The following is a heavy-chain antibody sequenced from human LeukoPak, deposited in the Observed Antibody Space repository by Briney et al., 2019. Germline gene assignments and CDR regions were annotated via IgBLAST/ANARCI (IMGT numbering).Heavy chain of an antibody. CDR3: ATGGWGRFLEWPPYGMDV. CDR2: FDPEDGET. CDR1: GYTHTELS. D-gene: IGHD3-3*01. J-gene: IGHJ6*02. V-gene: IGHV1-24*01. Sequence: ASVKVSCKVSGYTHTELSMHWVRQAPGKGLEWMGGFDPEDGETNYAQKFRGRVTMTEDTSTDTAYMEVSGLSEKETAVYYCATGGWGRFLEWPPYGMDVWGQGTTVTVSS.